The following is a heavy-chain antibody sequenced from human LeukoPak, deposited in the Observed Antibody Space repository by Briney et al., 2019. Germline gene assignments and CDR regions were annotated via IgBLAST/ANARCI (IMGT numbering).Heavy chain of an antibody. CDR1: GASFTGYY. J-gene: IGHJ4*02. D-gene: IGHD5-18*01. Sequence: SETLSLTCAVYGASFTGYYWSWFRQPPGKGLEWIGYIYYSGSTYYNPSLKSRVTISVDTSKNQFSLKLSSVTAADTAVYYCARGTAMAPVDYWGQGTLVTVSS. V-gene: IGHV4-30-4*08. CDR2: IYYSGST. CDR3: ARGTAMAPVDY.